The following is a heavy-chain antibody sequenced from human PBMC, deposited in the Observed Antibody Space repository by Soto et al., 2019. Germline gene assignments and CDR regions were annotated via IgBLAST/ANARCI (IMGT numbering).Heavy chain of an antibody. J-gene: IGHJ6*02. CDR3: ARDTPKYGGNSGYYYGMDV. CDR1: GGTFSSYA. V-gene: IGHV1-69*13. Sequence: SVKVSCKASGGTFSSYAISWVRQAPGQGLEWMGGIIPIFGTANYAQKFQGRVAITADESTSTAYMELSSLRSEDTAVYYCARDTPKYGGNSGYYYGMDVWGQGTTVTVSS. D-gene: IGHD2-21*02. CDR2: IIPIFGTA.